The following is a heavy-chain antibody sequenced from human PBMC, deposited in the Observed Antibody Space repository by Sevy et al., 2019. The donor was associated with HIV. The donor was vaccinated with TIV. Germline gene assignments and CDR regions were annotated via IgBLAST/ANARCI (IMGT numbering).Heavy chain of an antibody. V-gene: IGHV3-30*18. CDR3: AKSALAVAATYLTDH. CDR2: ISYDASNT. J-gene: IGHJ5*02. Sequence: GGSLRLSCEASGFSFSTYGMHWVRQAPGKGLEWVAVISYDASNTYYADSVKGRVTISRDNSKNRRYLKMESLRAEDTAVYYCAKSALAVAATYLTDHWGQGTLVTVSS. CDR1: GFSFSTYG. D-gene: IGHD6-19*01.